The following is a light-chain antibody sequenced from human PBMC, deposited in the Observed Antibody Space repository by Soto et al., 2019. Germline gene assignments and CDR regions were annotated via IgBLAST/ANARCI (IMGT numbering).Light chain of an antibody. J-gene: IGKJ4*01. CDR1: QSVNKNQ. Sequence: EIVLTQSPGTLSLSPGERATLSCRASQSVNKNQLAWYQQKPGQAPRFLIYGASSRATGIPDRFSGSGSETAFTLTISRLEPEDFAVYYCQQYGSTPLSFGGGTKVEIK. CDR2: GAS. V-gene: IGKV3-20*01. CDR3: QQYGSTPLS.